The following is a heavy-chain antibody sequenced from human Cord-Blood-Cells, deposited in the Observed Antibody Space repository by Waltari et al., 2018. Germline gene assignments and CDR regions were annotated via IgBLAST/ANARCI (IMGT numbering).Heavy chain of an antibody. CDR3: ARDRMRKTGAFDI. V-gene: IGHV1-2*02. CDR2: NNPNSGGT. D-gene: IGHD1-1*01. CDR1: GYTFTDYY. Sequence: QVALVQSGAEVKKPGDSGQVSCKATGYTFTDYYMHWVRQAPGQGLERMGWNNPNSGGTNYAQKFQGRVTMTRDTSISTAYMELSRLRSDDTAVYYCARDRMRKTGAFDIWGQGTMVTVSS. J-gene: IGHJ3*02.